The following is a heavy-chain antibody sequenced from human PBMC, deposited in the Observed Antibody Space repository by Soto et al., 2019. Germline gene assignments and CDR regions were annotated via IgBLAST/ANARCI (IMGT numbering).Heavy chain of an antibody. CDR1: GGSITNYY. CDR3: ARHGFGPLHGLVDV. J-gene: IGHJ6*02. V-gene: IGHV4-59*08. Sequence: QVQLQESGPGLVKPSETPSLTCTVSGGSITNYYCSWFRQPPGKGLEWIGYINYDGYSAYNLSLKRRVTLSMDASKTQFSLMLESVTATDTAVYYCARHGFGPLHGLVDVWGPGTTVIVSS. CDR2: INYDGYS. D-gene: IGHD3-10*01.